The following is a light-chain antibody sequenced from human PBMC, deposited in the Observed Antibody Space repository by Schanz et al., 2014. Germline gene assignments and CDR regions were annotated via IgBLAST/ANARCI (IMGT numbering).Light chain of an antibody. CDR3: GSYTTSINYV. J-gene: IGLJ1*01. CDR1: SSDVGSYNL. CDR2: DVS. Sequence: QSALTQPASVSGSPGQSITISCTGTSSDVGSYNLVSWYQQHPGKAPKVMIYDVSNRPSGVSNRFSGSKSGNTASLTISGLQAEDEADYYCGSYTTSINYVFGTGTKLTVL. V-gene: IGLV2-14*02.